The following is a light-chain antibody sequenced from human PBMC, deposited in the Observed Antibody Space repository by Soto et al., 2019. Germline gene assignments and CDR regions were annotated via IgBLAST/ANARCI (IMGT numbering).Light chain of an antibody. V-gene: IGKV3-20*01. CDR2: GAS. Sequence: EIVMTQSPATLSVSPGERATLSCRASQSVSSNLAWYQQKPGQAPRLLIYGASNRATGIPDRFSGSGSGTDFTLTISRLEPEDFAVYYCKQYGSSGTCGKGTKGDIK. CDR1: QSVSSN. CDR3: KQYGSSGT. J-gene: IGKJ1*01.